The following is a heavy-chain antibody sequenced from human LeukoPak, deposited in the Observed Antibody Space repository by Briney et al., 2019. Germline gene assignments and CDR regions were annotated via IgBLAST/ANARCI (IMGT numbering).Heavy chain of an antibody. CDR1: GFTFSNYD. Sequence: GGSLRLSCVASGFTFSNYDMSWVRQAPGRGLEWVSSLTTDGGSTEYADSVKGRFTISRDNSKNTLYLQMNSLRAEDTALYYCAKSLVRWAFDYWGQGTLVTVSS. CDR3: AKSLVRWAFDY. J-gene: IGHJ4*02. V-gene: IGHV3-23*01. D-gene: IGHD4-23*01. CDR2: LTTDGGST.